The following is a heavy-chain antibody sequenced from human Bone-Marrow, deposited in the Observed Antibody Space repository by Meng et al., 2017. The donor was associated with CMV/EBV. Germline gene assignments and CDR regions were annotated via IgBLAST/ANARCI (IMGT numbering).Heavy chain of an antibody. V-gene: IGHV3-7*01. J-gene: IGHJ6*02. CDR2: IKEDGSEK. CDR1: EFTFSSYW. CDR3: ARDPTDLWSGNYYGSDV. Sequence: GESLKISCAAPEFTFSSYWMHWVRQAPGKGLEWVASIKEDGSEKYYVDSVKGRFTISRDNAKNSLYLQMNSLRAGDTAVYYCARDPTDLWSGNYYGSDVWGQGTTVTVSS. D-gene: IGHD3-3*01.